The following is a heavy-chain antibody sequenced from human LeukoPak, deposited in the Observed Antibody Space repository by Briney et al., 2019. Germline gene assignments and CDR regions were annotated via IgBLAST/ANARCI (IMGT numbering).Heavy chain of an antibody. D-gene: IGHD4-17*01. V-gene: IGHV3-48*03. CDR1: GFTFSSYE. J-gene: IGHJ4*02. CDR3: ARVAINDYGDYFDY. CDR2: ISSSGGTM. Sequence: GGSLRLSCAASGFTFSSYEMNWVRQAPGKGLEWVSYISSSGGTMYYADSVKGRFTISRDNAKNSLYLQMNSLRAEDTAVYYCARVAINDYGDYFDYWGQGTLVTVSS.